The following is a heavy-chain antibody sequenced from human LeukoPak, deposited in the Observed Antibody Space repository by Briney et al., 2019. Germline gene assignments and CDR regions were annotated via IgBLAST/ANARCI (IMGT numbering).Heavy chain of an antibody. Sequence: GGSLRLSCAASGFTFSSYSMNWVRQAPGKGLEWVSSISSSSSYIYYADSVKGRFTISRDKAKNSLYLQMNSLRAEDTAVYYCARRMVRGLDRYYYYGMDVWGKGTTVTVSS. CDR1: GFTFSSYS. CDR3: ARRMVRGLDRYYYYGMDV. V-gene: IGHV3-21*01. CDR2: ISSSSSYI. D-gene: IGHD3-10*01. J-gene: IGHJ6*04.